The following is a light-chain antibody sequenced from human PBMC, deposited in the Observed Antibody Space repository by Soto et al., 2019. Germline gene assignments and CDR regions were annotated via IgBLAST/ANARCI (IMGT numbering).Light chain of an antibody. Sequence: QSVLTQPASVPGSPGQSITISCTGTSSDVGAYIYVSWYQHHPGKAPKVMIYEVTNRPSGVSDRFSGSKSGNTASLTISGLQAEDEADYYCCSYTSSRTYVFGTGTKVTVL. V-gene: IGLV2-14*01. CDR2: EVT. J-gene: IGLJ1*01. CDR3: CSYTSSRTYV. CDR1: SSDVGAYIY.